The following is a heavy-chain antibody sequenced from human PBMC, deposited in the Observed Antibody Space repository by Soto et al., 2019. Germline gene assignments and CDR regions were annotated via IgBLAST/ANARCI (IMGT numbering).Heavy chain of an antibody. D-gene: IGHD2-15*01. Sequence: ASVKVSCKASGYTLTGYYMHWVRQAPGQGLEGMGGFNPEDGDTNYAQKLQGRVTMTEDTSTDTAYMELGSLRSEDTAVYYCATVYGSGYCSGGSCLSFDYWGQGTLVTVSS. CDR3: ATVYGSGYCSGGSCLSFDY. V-gene: IGHV1-24*01. CDR1: GYTLTGYY. CDR2: FNPEDGDT. J-gene: IGHJ4*02.